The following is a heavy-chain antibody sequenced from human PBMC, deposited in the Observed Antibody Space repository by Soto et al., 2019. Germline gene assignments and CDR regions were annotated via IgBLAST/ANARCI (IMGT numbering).Heavy chain of an antibody. CDR1: GFTFSSYW. CDR2: IKQDGSEK. J-gene: IGHJ3*02. V-gene: IGHV3-7*01. Sequence: EGSLRLSCAASGFTFSSYWMSWVRQAPGKGLEWVANIKQDGSEKYYVDSVKGRFTISRDNAKNSLYLQMNSLRAEDTAVYYCARGRLVYANDAFDIWGQGTMVTVSS. CDR3: ARGRLVYANDAFDI. D-gene: IGHD2-8*01.